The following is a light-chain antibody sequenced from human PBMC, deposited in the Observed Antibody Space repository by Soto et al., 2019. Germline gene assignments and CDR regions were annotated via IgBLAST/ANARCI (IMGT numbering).Light chain of an antibody. CDR1: QSTSSY. CDR3: QQYSSHST. J-gene: IGKJ1*01. Sequence: DIQMTTSPSTLSASVVARVTITGRASQSTSSYLAWYQQTPGKAPKLLIYQASSLENGVPSRFSGSGSGTEFSLTISSLQPDDFATYYCQQYSSHSTVGQGTKVDIK. CDR2: QAS. V-gene: IGKV1-5*03.